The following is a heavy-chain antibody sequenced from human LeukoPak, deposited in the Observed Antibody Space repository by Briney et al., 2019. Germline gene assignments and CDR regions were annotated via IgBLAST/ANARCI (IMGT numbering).Heavy chain of an antibody. Sequence: GASVKVSCKASGYTFTSYAMNWVRQAPGQGLEWMGWINPNSGGTNYAQKFQGRVTMTRDTSISTTYMELSRLRSDDTAVYYCARDPRIAAQKLYRYWGQGTLVTVSS. V-gene: IGHV1-2*02. CDR2: INPNSGGT. J-gene: IGHJ4*02. CDR3: ARDPRIAAQKLYRY. CDR1: GYTFTSYA. D-gene: IGHD6-6*01.